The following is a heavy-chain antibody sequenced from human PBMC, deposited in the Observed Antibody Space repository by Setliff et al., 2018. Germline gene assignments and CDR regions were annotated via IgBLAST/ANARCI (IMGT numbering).Heavy chain of an antibody. CDR2: IYTSGST. D-gene: IGHD4-17*01. V-gene: IGHV4-4*07. Sequence: TETLSLTCTVSGGSISSYYWSWIRQPAGKGLEWIGRIYTSGSTNYNPSLKSRVTMSVDTSKNQFSLKLSSVTAADTAVYYCARDHGDYGYYYYYMDVWGKGTTVTVSS. CDR1: GGSISSYY. CDR3: ARDHGDYGYYYYYMDV. J-gene: IGHJ6*03.